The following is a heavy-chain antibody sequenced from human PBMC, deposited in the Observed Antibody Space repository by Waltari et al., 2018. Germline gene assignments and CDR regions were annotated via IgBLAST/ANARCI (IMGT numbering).Heavy chain of an antibody. Sequence: QVQLVESGGGVVQPGGSLRVSCAASGFTFSSYGMPWVSQAPGKGLEWVALISYDGTNNYYADAVKGRFTTSRDNSKNTLYLQMNSLRAEDTAVYYCARTSLGSSWYAPAYYYGMDVWGQGTTVTVSS. V-gene: IGHV3-30*05. CDR2: ISYDGTNN. CDR3: ARTSLGSSWYAPAYYYGMDV. D-gene: IGHD6-13*01. CDR1: GFTFSSYG. J-gene: IGHJ6*02.